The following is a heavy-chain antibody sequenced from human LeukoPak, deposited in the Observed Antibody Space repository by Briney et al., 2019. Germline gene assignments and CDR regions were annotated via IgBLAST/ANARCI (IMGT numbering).Heavy chain of an antibody. D-gene: IGHD1-20*01. Sequence: PGRSLRLSCAASGFTFSSYAMHWVRQAPGKGLEWVAVISYGGSNKYYADSVKGRFTISRDNSKNTLYLQMNSLRAEDTAVYYCARDNNFAFDYWGQGTLVTVSS. CDR3: ARDNNFAFDY. J-gene: IGHJ4*02. CDR1: GFTFSSYA. V-gene: IGHV3-30*04. CDR2: ISYGGSNK.